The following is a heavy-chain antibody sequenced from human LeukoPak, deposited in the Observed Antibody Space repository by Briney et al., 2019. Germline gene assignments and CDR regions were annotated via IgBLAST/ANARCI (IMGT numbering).Heavy chain of an antibody. J-gene: IGHJ4*02. V-gene: IGHV4-59*01. D-gene: IGHD3-22*01. CDR1: GGSISSYY. Sequence: SETLSLTCTVSGGSISSYYWGWIRQPPGKGLEWIGYIYYSGSTNYNPSLKSRVTISVDTSKNQFSLKLSSVTAADTAVYYCAREGYDSSGYYSGFDYWGQGTLVTVSS. CDR2: IYYSGST. CDR3: AREGYDSSGYYSGFDY.